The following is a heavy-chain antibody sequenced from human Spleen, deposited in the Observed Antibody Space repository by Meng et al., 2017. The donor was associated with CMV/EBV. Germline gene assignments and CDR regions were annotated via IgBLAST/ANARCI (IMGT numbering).Heavy chain of an antibody. CDR3: ARDGTWAAAAGYFDY. D-gene: IGHD6-13*01. CDR2: MNPNSGNT. V-gene: IGHV1-8*01. J-gene: IGHJ4*02. CDR1: GYTFTSYD. Sequence: ASVKVSCKASGYTFTSYDINWVRQATGQGLQWMGWMNPNSGNTGYAQKFQGRVTMTRNTSISTAYMELSSLRSDDTAVYYCARDGTWAAAAGYFDYWGQGTLVTVSS.